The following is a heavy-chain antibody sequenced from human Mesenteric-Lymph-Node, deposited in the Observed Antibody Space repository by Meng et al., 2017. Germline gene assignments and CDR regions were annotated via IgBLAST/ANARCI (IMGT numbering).Heavy chain of an antibody. CDR2: IYASAST. CDR3: SREEVY. CDR1: GAAMSRGGYD. J-gene: IGHJ4*02. Sequence: VQLQESGPGLVKPSQNLSLTCTVSGAAMSRGGYDWSWIRQPPGKGLEWIGNIYASASTYYNPSLQSRVTISVDTSKNQFSLNLYSVTAADTAVYYCSREEVYWGQGTLVTVSS. V-gene: IGHV4-30-4*01.